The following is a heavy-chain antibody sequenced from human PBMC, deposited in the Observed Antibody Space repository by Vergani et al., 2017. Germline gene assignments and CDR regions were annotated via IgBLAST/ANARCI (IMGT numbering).Heavy chain of an antibody. Sequence: QLQLQESGPGLVKPSETLSLTCTVSGGSVSSSDYYWNWIRLTPGKGPEWIGSTYYSESTYYKPSLKSRVTISVDTSKNHFSLKVYSVTAADTAIYYCARQAITFGGAWLDSWGQGTLVTVSS. CDR3: ARQAITFGGAWLDS. CDR1: GGSVSSSDYY. V-gene: IGHV4-39*01. CDR2: TYYSEST. J-gene: IGHJ4*02. D-gene: IGHD3-16*01.